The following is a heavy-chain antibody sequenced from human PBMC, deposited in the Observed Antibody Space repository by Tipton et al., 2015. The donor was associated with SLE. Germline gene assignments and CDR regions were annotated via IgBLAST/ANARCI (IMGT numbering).Heavy chain of an antibody. V-gene: IGHV4-38-2*02. CDR3: ARDPSRYSGSQSPFDY. Sequence: TLSLTCTVSGYSISSGYYWGWIRQPPGKGLEWIGSIYHSGSTYYNPSLKSRVTISVGTSKNQFSLKLSSVTAADTAVYYCARDPSRYSGSQSPFDYWGQGTLVTVSS. J-gene: IGHJ4*02. D-gene: IGHD1-26*01. CDR2: IYHSGST. CDR1: GYSISSGYY.